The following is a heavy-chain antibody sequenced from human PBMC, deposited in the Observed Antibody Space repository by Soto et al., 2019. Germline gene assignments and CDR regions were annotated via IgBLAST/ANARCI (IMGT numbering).Heavy chain of an antibody. V-gene: IGHV4-39*01. CDR2: IYYSGST. Sequence: SETLSITCTVSGGSISSSSYYWGWIRQPPGKGLEWIGSIYYSGSTYYNPSLKSRVTISVDTSKNQFSLKLSSVTAADTAVYYCARAAPLVLLWFGYDGMDVWGQGTTVTVSS. J-gene: IGHJ6*02. D-gene: IGHD3-10*01. CDR3: ARAAPLVLLWFGYDGMDV. CDR1: GGSISSSSYY.